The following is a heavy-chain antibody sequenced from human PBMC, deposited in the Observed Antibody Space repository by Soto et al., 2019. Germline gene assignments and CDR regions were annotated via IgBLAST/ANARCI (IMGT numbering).Heavy chain of an antibody. CDR2: ISGSGGST. J-gene: IGHJ6*02. CDR1: GFTFSSYA. CDR3: AKKVASSSADYYYYYGMDV. Sequence: ESGGGLVQPGGSLRLSCAASGFTFSSYAMSWVRQAPGKGLEWVSAISGSGGSTYYADSVKGRFTISRDNSKNTLYLQMNSLRAEDTAVYYCAKKVASSSADYYYYYGMDVWGQGTTVTVSS. V-gene: IGHV3-23*01. D-gene: IGHD6-6*01.